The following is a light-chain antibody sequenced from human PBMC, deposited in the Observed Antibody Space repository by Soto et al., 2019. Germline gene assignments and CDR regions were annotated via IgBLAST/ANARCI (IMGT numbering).Light chain of an antibody. V-gene: IGLV2-14*01. Sequence: QSALTQPASVSGSPGQSITISCTGTSSDVGDYNYVSWFQQHPGKAPKLMIYEVSNRPSGVSNRFSGSKSGNTASLTISGXQAEDEADYYCSSYTSITTLDVFGTGTKVTVL. CDR3: SSYTSITTLDV. CDR2: EVS. CDR1: SSDVGDYNY. J-gene: IGLJ1*01.